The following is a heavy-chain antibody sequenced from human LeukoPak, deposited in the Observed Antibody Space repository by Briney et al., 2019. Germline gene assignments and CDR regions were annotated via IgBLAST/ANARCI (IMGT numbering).Heavy chain of an antibody. V-gene: IGHV1-46*01. Sequence: ASVKVSCKASGYTFTSYYMHWVRQAPGQGLEWMGIINPSGGSTSYAQKFQGRVTMTRDTSTGTVYMELSSLRSEDTAVYYCARAVLGSSWSYYFDYWGQGTLVTVSS. CDR3: ARAVLGSSWSYYFDY. J-gene: IGHJ4*02. CDR2: INPSGGST. D-gene: IGHD6-13*01. CDR1: GYTFTSYY.